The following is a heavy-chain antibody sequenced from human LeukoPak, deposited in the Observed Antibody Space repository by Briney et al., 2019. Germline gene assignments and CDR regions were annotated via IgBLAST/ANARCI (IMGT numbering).Heavy chain of an antibody. CDR3: ARDEREYASLA. J-gene: IGHJ5*02. V-gene: IGHV1-2*02. D-gene: IGHD1-1*01. Sequence: ASVKVSCKASGYTFTGYYMHWVRQAPGQGLEWMGWTNPNSGGIDYAQKFQGRATMTRDTSITTAYMELSRLRSDDTAVYYCARDEREYASLAWGQGTLVTVSS. CDR2: TNPNSGGI. CDR1: GYTFTGYY.